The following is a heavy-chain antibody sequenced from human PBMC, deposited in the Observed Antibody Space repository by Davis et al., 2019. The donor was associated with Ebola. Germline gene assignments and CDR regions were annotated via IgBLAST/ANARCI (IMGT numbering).Heavy chain of an antibody. V-gene: IGHV3-23*01. CDR3: AKGEYCSGDSCYPVVYYYYGMDV. J-gene: IGHJ6*02. CDR2: ISGSGGST. CDR1: GFTFSSYA. D-gene: IGHD2-15*01. Sequence: GESLKISCAASGFTFSSYAMSWVRQAPGKGLEWVSAISGSGGSTYYADSVKGRFTISRDNSKNTLYLQMNSLRAEDTAVYYCAKGEYCSGDSCYPVVYYYYGMDVWGQGTTVTVSS.